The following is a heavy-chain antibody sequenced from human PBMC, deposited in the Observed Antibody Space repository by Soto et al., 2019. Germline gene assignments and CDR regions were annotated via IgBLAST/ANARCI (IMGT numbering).Heavy chain of an antibody. V-gene: IGHV4-34*01. D-gene: IGHD3-9*01. CDR2: INHSGNT. J-gene: IGHJ6*03. Sequence: SETLSLTCGVYGGSFSGYYWSWIRQPPGKGLEWIGEINHSGNTNYNPSLKSRVTISADKSKNQFSLKLSSVTAADTAVYYCASQGLPYFDWSPTPLYYKAVWGKGTTVTVSS. CDR1: GGSFSGYY. CDR3: ASQGLPYFDWSPTPLYYKAV.